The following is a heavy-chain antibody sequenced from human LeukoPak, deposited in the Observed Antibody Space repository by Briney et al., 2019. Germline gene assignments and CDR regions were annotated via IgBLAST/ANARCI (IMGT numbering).Heavy chain of an antibody. J-gene: IGHJ5*02. CDR1: GGSISSYY. V-gene: IGHV4-59*01. CDR3: ARDLTGRSWFDP. Sequence: SETLSLTCTVSGGSISSYYRSWIRQPPGKGLEWIGYISYSGSTDYNPSLKSRVSISVDTSKRQFSLKLSSVTAADTALYYCARDLTGRSWFDPWGQGTLVTVSS. D-gene: IGHD1-1*01. CDR2: ISYSGST.